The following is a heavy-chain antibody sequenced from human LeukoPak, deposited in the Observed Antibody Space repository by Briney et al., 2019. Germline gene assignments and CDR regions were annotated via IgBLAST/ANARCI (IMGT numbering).Heavy chain of an antibody. CDR3: ARVGYSSSGIQTPYYCYGMDV. D-gene: IGHD6-13*01. J-gene: IGHJ6*02. CDR1: GGSFSGYY. Sequence: SETLSLTCAVYGGSFSGYYWSWIRQPPGKGLEWIGEINHSGSTNYNPSLKSRVTISVDTSKNQFSLKLISVTPEDTAVYYCARVGYSSSGIQTPYYCYGMDVWGQGTTVTVSS. CDR2: INHSGST. V-gene: IGHV4-34*01.